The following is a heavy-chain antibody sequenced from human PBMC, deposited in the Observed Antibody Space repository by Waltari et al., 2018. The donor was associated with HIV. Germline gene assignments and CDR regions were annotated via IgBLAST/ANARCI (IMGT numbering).Heavy chain of an antibody. D-gene: IGHD1-1*01. J-gene: IGHJ4*02. CDR2: MAYDGDNK. CDR1: GFTLGTYG. Sequence: QVQLVESGGGVVQPGRSLRLSCAASGFTLGTYGMHWVRQAPGKGLEWVAFMAYDGDNKYYADSVKGRCTLSRDNSKNTVYLQINSLRAEDSAVYYCAKDKGGVTYIFDYWGQGTLVTVSS. V-gene: IGHV3-30*18. CDR3: AKDKGGVTYIFDY.